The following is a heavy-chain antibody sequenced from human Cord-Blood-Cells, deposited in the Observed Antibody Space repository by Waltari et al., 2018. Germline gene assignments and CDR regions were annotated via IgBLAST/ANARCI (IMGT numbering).Heavy chain of an antibody. CDR3: ARKYCSSTSCYDAFDI. V-gene: IGHV3-48*01. CDR2: ISSSSSTN. Sequence: EVQLVESGGGLVQPGGSLRLSCAASGFTFSSYSMNWVRQAPGKGLEWVSYISSSSSTNNYENSVKGRFTIARDNAKNSLYLQMNSLRAEDTAVYYCARKYCSSTSCYDAFDIWGQGTMVTVSS. CDR1: GFTFSSYS. J-gene: IGHJ3*02. D-gene: IGHD2-2*01.